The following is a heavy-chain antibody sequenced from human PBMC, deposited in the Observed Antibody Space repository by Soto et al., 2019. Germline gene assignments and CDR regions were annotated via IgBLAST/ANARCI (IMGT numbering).Heavy chain of an antibody. CDR1: GGTFSSYA. Sequence: QVQLVQSGAEVKKPGSSVKVSCKASGGTFSSYAISWVRQAPGQGLEWVGGIIPIFGTANYAQKFQGRVTMTADESTSTAYMELSSLRSEDTAVYYCARDPVLVGARPGGGYAFDIWGQGTMVTVSS. J-gene: IGHJ3*02. V-gene: IGHV1-69*01. CDR2: IIPIFGTA. D-gene: IGHD1-26*01. CDR3: ARDPVLVGARPGGGYAFDI.